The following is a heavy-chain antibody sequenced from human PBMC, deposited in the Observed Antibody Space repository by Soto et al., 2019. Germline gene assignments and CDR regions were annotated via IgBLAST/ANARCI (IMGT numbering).Heavy chain of an antibody. CDR2: MNPNSGNT. J-gene: IGHJ6*03. V-gene: IGHV1-8*01. D-gene: IGHD4-17*01. CDR1: GYTFTSYD. CDR3: ARARDYVPYYYYYYMDV. Sequence: EASVKVSCKASGYTFTSYDINWVRQATGQGLEWMGWMNPNSGNTGYAQKFQGRVTMTRNTSISTAYMELSSLRSEDTAVYYCARARDYVPYYYYYYMDVWGKGTTVTVSS.